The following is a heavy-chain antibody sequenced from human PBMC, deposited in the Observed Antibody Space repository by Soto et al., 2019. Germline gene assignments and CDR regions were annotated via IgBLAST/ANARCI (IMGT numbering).Heavy chain of an antibody. CDR1: GYSISSGYY. CDR2: IYHSGST. CDR3: ARDFRGHAPGPSYGMDV. V-gene: IGHV4-38-2*02. Sequence: SETLSLTCAVSGYSISSGYYWGWIRQPPGKGLDWIGSIYHSGSTYYNPSLKSRVTISVDTSKNQFSLKLSSVTAADTAVYYCARDFRGHAPGPSYGMDVWGKGTTVTVSS. J-gene: IGHJ6*04.